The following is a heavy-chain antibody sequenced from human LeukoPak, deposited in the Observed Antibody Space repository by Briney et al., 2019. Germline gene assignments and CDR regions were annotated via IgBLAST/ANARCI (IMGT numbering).Heavy chain of an antibody. J-gene: IGHJ4*02. V-gene: IGHV4-59*01. CDR3: ARETACGSGSSFDY. Sequence: SETLSLTCTVPGGSISSYYWSWIRQPPGKGLEWIGYIYYSGSTNYNPSLKSRVTISVDTSKNQFSLKLSSVTAADTAVYYCARETACGSGSSFDYWGQGTLVTVSS. CDR1: GGSISSYY. CDR2: IYYSGST. D-gene: IGHD3-10*01.